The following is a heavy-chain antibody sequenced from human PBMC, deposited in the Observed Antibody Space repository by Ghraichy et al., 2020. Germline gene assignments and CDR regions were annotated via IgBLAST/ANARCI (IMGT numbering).Heavy chain of an antibody. CDR1: GGSFSGHY. V-gene: IGHV4-34*01. Sequence: SQTLSLTCAVYGGSFSGHYWSWIRQPPGRGLEWIGEVDHGGSTNYNPSLKSRVTISVDTSKNQFSLKLSSVTAADTAVYYCASRPGIHYYGMDVWGQGTTVTVSS. CDR3: ASRPGIHYYGMDV. CDR2: VDHGGST. D-gene: IGHD2/OR15-2a*01. J-gene: IGHJ6*02.